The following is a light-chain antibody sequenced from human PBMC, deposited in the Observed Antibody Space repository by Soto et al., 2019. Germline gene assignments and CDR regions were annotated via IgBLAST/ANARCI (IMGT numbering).Light chain of an antibody. V-gene: IGLV2-8*01. CDR2: DVS. CDR3: CSYALSTLV. J-gene: IGLJ2*01. CDR1: SSDVGGYNY. Sequence: QSALTQPPSASGSPGQSVTISCTGTSSDVGGYNYVSWYQQHPGKAPKLMIYDVSKRPSGVPDRFSGSKSGNTASLTVSGLQAEDEYDYYCCSYALSTLVFGGGTKLTVL.